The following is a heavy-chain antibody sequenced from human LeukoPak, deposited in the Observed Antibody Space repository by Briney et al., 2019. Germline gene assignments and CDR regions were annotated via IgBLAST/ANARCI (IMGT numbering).Heavy chain of an antibody. Sequence: SETLSLTCTVSGDSLNTYYWTWIRQPPGKELEWIGFVASSGTSNYNPSLKSRVSISIDTSKNQFSRALTSVTPAETAVYYCARVVRGVVTSNWFDPWGQGTLVSVSS. D-gene: IGHD2-21*02. CDR1: GDSLNTYY. CDR2: VASSGTS. V-gene: IGHV4-59*01. J-gene: IGHJ5*02. CDR3: ARVVRGVVTSNWFDP.